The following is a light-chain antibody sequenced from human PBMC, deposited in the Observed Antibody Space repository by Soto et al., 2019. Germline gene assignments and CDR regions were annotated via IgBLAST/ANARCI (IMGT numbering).Light chain of an antibody. CDR3: QQYNGYPWT. Sequence: DIQMTQSPSTPSASVGDRVTITCPASQTISSWLAWYQQKPGKAPKLLIYKASRLESGVPSRFSGSGSGTEFALNISSLQPDDFATYYCQQYNGYPWTVGQATKVEIK. CDR2: KAS. CDR1: QTISSW. V-gene: IGKV1-5*03. J-gene: IGKJ1*01.